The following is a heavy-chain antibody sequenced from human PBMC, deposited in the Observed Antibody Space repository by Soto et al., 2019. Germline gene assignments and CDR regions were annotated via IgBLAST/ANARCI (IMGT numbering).Heavy chain of an antibody. CDR1: GYTFTSYS. V-gene: IGHV1-3*01. CDR2: INAGNGNT. J-gene: IGHJ4*02. CDR3: ARGAAAARTYFLDY. D-gene: IGHD6-13*01. Sequence: ASVKVSCKASGYTFTSYSMHWVRQAPGQRLEWMGWINAGNGNTKYSQKFQGRVTITRDTSASTAYMELSSLRSEDTAVYYCARGAAAARTYFLDYWGQGTLVTVSS.